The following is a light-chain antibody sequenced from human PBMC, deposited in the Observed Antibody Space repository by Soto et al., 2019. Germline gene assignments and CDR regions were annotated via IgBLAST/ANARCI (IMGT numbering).Light chain of an antibody. J-gene: IGLJ3*02. CDR3: SSYTSSSTWV. CDR1: RYDVGGYNY. V-gene: IGLV2-14*01. CDR2: EVS. Sequence: QSALTQPPSASGSPGQSVTISCTGTRYDVGGYNYVSWYQQHPGKAPKLMIYEVSNRPSGVSNRFSGSKSGNTASLTISGLQAEDEADYYCSSYTSSSTWVFGGGTKVTVL.